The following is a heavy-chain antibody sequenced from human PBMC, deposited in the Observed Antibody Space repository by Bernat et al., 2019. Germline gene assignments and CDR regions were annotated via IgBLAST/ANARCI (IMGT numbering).Heavy chain of an antibody. Sequence: EVQLVESGGGLVQPGGSLRLSCAASGFTFSSRWMHWVRQAPGKGLVWVSRINNEGGSTTYTDSVKGRLIISRDNAKDTMYLQMNSLRAEDTAMYYCATGGTASFDYWGQGTLVTVSS. V-gene: IGHV3-74*01. J-gene: IGHJ4*02. CDR2: INNEGGST. D-gene: IGHD5-18*01. CDR3: ATGGTASFDY. CDR1: GFTFSSRW.